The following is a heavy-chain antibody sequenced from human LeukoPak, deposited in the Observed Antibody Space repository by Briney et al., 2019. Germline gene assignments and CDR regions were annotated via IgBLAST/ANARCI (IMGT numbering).Heavy chain of an antibody. CDR3: AKQSYARSLGE. D-gene: IGHD2-8*01. V-gene: IGHV3-23*01. CDR2: TNSGDTST. J-gene: IGHJ4*02. Sequence: GGSLRLSCATSGFPFSDFSMTWVRQAPGKGLEWISTTNSGDTSTYYAESVKGRFTISRDNSKNALYLQMSSLRVEDTAIYYCAKQSYARSLGEGGPGTLVTVSS. CDR1: GFPFSDFS.